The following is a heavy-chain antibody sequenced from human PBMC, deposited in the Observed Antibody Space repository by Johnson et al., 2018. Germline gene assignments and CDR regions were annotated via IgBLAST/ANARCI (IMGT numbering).Heavy chain of an antibody. V-gene: IGHV1-69*01. CDR3: ARENRGSYYLVGYYDGMDV. CDR2: IIPIFGTA. J-gene: IGHJ6*02. CDR1: GGTFSSYA. D-gene: IGHD1-26*01. Sequence: QVQLVESGAEVKKPGSSLKVSCKASGGTFSSYAISWVRQAPGQGLEWMGGIIPIFGTANYAQKFQGRVTITADESTSTAYMELSSLRSEDTAVYYWARENRGSYYLVGYYDGMDVWGQGTTVNVSS.